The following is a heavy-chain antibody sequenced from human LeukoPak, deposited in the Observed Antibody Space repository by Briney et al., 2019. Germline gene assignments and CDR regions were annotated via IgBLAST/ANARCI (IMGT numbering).Heavy chain of an antibody. CDR3: ARAKYSYGPYGMDV. V-gene: IGHV3-30*04. D-gene: IGHD5-18*01. CDR1: GFTFSSYA. CDR2: ISYDGSNK. J-gene: IGHJ6*02. Sequence: QPGRSLRLSCAASGFTFSSYAMHWVRQAPGKGLEWVAVISYDGSNKYYADSVKGRFTISRDNSKNTLYLQMNSLRAEDTAVYYCARAKYSYGPYGMDVWGQGTTVTVSS.